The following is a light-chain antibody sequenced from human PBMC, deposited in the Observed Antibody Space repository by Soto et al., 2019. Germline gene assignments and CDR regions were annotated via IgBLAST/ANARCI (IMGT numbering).Light chain of an antibody. CDR3: QQFNSYPS. Sequence: ALQLTQSPSSLSVSVGDRVTITCRASQGISSALVWYQQKPGKPPELLIYDASSLESGVPSRFSGSGSGTDFTLTISNLQPEDFATYYCQQFNSYPSFGGGTKVEIK. CDR1: QGISSA. J-gene: IGKJ4*01. CDR2: DAS. V-gene: IGKV1-13*02.